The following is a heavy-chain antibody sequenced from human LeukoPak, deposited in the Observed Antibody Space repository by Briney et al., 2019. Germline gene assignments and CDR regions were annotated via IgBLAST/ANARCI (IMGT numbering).Heavy chain of an antibody. CDR1: GGSFSGYY. J-gene: IGHJ4*02. Sequence: SETLSLTCAVYGGSFSGYYWSWIRQPPGKGLEWIGEINHSGSTNYNPSLKSRVTISVDTSKNQFSLKLSSVTAADTAVYYRARAYDYVWGSYRPLGYWGQGTLVTVSS. D-gene: IGHD3-16*02. CDR3: ARAYDYVWGSYRPLGY. CDR2: INHSGST. V-gene: IGHV4-34*01.